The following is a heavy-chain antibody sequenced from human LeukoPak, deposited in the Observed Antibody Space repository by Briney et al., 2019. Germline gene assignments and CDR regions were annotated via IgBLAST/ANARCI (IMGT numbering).Heavy chain of an antibody. CDR2: IKQDGSDK. V-gene: IGHV3-7*03. CDR1: GFTFSSYW. D-gene: IGHD4-17*01. CDR3: STDPRSLLY. J-gene: IGHJ4*01. Sequence: GGSLRLSCAASGFTFSSYWMTWVRQAPGKGLEWVANIKQDGSDKYYVDSVKGRFTISRDNAKNSLYLQLNSLRPEDTALYYCSTDPRSLLYWGHGTLVTVSS.